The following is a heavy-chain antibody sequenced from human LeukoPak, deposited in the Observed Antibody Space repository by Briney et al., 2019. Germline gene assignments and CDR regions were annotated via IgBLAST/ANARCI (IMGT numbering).Heavy chain of an antibody. CDR3: ASSHDSSGND. J-gene: IGHJ4*02. V-gene: IGHV3-7*01. CDR1: GISFSSYW. Sequence: GGSLRRSCVASGISFSSYWMAWVRQAPGKGLEWVANIKYDGTHKFYAGSVKGRFTISRDNAKNSLFLEMNSLTADDTAVYFCASSHDSSGNDWGQGTLVTVSS. D-gene: IGHD3-22*01. CDR2: IKYDGTHK.